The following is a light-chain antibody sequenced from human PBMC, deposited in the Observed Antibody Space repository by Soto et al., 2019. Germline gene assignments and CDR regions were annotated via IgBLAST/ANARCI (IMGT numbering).Light chain of an antibody. J-gene: IGKJ1*01. CDR1: QTISSW. Sequence: DIQMTQSPSTLSGSVGDRVTITCRASQTISSWLAWYQQKPGKAPKLLIYKASTFKSGVPSWFSGSGSGTEFTRTISCLQTDDFATYYGQHYNSYSEAFGQGTKVELK. CDR3: QHYNSYSEA. CDR2: KAS. V-gene: IGKV1-5*03.